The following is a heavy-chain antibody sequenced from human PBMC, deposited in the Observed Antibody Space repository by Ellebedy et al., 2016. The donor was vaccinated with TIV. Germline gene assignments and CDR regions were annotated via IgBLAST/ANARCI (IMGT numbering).Heavy chain of an antibody. V-gene: IGHV1-58*01. D-gene: IGHD3-16*01. CDR1: GFTFTSSP. CDR3: ARSLGGPYYFDN. J-gene: IGHJ4*02. CDR2: IVVGSGNT. Sequence: SVKVSCXASGFTFTSSPVQWVRQARGQRLEWIGWIVVGSGNTNYAQKFQERVTITRDMSTSTAYMELSSLRSEDTAVYYCARSLGGPYYFDNWGQGTLVTVSS.